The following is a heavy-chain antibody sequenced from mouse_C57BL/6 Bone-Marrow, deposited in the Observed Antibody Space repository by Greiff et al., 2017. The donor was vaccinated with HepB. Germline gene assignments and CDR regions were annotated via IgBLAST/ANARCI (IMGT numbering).Heavy chain of an antibody. CDR1: GYSITSGYY. D-gene: IGHD3-2*02. Sequence: EVKLVESGPGLVKPSQSLSLTCSVTGYSITSGYYWNWIRQFPGNKLEWMGYISYDGSNNYNPSLKNRISITRDTSKNQFFLKLNSVTTEDTATYYCARGQLRPAWFAYWGQGTLVTVSA. V-gene: IGHV3-6*01. J-gene: IGHJ3*01. CDR3: ARGQLRPAWFAY. CDR2: ISYDGSN.